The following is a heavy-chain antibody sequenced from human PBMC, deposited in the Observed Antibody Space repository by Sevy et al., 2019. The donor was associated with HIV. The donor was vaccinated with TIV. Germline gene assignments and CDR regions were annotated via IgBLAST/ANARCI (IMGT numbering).Heavy chain of an antibody. J-gene: IGHJ4*02. CDR3: AKYTRALDY. V-gene: IGHV3-7*01. Sequence: GGSLRLSCAASGFSFSRNWMIWVRQAPGKGLEWVANINQDGSAKSYVDSVRGRFTISRDNAKNSLFLQMNSLRVEDTAVYYCAKYTRALDYWGQGALVTVSS. D-gene: IGHD1-1*01. CDR2: INQDGSAK. CDR1: GFSFSRNW.